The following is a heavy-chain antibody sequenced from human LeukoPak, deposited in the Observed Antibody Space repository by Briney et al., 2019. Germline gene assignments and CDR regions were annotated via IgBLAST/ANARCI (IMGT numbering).Heavy chain of an antibody. CDR1: GGSISSSSYY. Sequence: SETLSLTCTVSGGSISSSSYYWGWIRQPPGKGLEWIGSIYYSGSTNYNPSLKSRVTISVDTSKNQFSLKLSSVTAADTAVYYCARDKGGLCGGDCHPYYYYGMDVWGQGTTVTVSS. CDR3: ARDKGGLCGGDCHPYYYYGMDV. D-gene: IGHD2-21*02. J-gene: IGHJ6*02. V-gene: IGHV4-39*07. CDR2: IYYSGST.